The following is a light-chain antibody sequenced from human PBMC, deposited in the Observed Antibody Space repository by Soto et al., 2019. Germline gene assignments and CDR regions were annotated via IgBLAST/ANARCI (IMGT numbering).Light chain of an antibody. J-gene: IGKJ1*01. CDR3: QQYNSFSWT. V-gene: IGKV1-5*01. CDR1: HSITTW. Sequence: DIPMTQSPSTLSASIGDRVTITCRASHSITTWLAWYQQKPGRDPKSLIYDASILESGVPSRFSGSGSGTEFTLTISSLQPDDLATYYCQQYNSFSWTFGQGTKVEI. CDR2: DAS.